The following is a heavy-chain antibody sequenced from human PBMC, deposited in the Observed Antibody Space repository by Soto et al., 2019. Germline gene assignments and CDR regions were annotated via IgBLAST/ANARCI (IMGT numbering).Heavy chain of an antibody. CDR2: IYYSGST. Sequence: QVQLQESGPGLVKPSETLSLTCTVSGGSVSSYYWNWIRQPPGKGLEWIGYIYYSGSTNYNPSLQGLVTMSVDTSKNQFSLKLSSVTAADTAVYYCARGSLGGFDPWGQGTLVTVSS. V-gene: IGHV4-59*02. CDR3: ARGSLGGFDP. J-gene: IGHJ5*02. D-gene: IGHD3-16*01. CDR1: GGSVSSYY.